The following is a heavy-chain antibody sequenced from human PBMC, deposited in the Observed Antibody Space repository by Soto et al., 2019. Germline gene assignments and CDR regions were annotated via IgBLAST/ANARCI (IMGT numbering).Heavy chain of an antibody. Sequence: QVQLVQSGAEVKKPGAAVKVSCKASGYTFTSYDINWVRQATGQGLEWMGWMNPNSGNTGYPQKFQGRVTMTRNTSISNAYMEMSSLRSEDTAVYYCARVVDYGDYVFLRAAGYYAFDIWGQGTMVTVSS. CDR3: ARVVDYGDYVFLRAAGYYAFDI. D-gene: IGHD4-17*01. V-gene: IGHV1-8*01. CDR2: MNPNSGNT. J-gene: IGHJ3*02. CDR1: GYTFTSYD.